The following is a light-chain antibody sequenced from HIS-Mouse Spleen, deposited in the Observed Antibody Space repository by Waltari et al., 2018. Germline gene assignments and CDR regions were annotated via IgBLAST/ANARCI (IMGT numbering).Light chain of an antibody. CDR3: NSRDSSGNSYV. Sequence: SSELTQSPAVSVALGHTFRITCQGDSLRSYYASWYQQKPGQAPVLVIYGKNNRPSGLPDRFSGSSSGNTASLTITGAQAEDEADYYCNSRDSSGNSYVFGTGTKVTVL. V-gene: IGLV3-19*01. CDR2: GKN. J-gene: IGLJ1*01. CDR1: SLRSYY.